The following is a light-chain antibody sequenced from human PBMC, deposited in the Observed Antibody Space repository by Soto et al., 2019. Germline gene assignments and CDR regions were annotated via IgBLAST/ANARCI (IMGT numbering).Light chain of an antibody. V-gene: IGKV4-1*01. J-gene: IGKJ5*01. CDR2: WAS. CDR1: QSVIYSSNNKNY. CDR3: QQYYSIPIT. Sequence: DIVLTQSPDSLAVSLGERATINCKSSQSVIYSSNNKNYLVWYQKKPGQPPKRLIYWASTRESGVPDRFSGRGSGTDFTLTISSLQAEDVAVYYCQQYYSIPITFGQGTRLGIK.